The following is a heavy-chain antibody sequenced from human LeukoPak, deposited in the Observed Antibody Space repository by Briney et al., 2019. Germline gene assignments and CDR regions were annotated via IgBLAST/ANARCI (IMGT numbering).Heavy chain of an antibody. CDR3: AKVQQQLVMTWFDP. D-gene: IGHD6-13*01. V-gene: IGHV3-23*01. Sequence: GGSLRLSCAASGFTFSSYGMSWVRQAPGKGLEWVSAISGSGGSTYYADSVKGRFTISRDNSKNTPYLQMNSLRAEDTAVYYCAKVQQQLVMTWFDPWGQGTLVTVSS. J-gene: IGHJ5*02. CDR2: ISGSGGST. CDR1: GFTFSSYG.